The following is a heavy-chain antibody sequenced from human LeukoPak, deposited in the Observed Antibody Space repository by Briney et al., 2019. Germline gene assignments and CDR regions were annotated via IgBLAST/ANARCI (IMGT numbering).Heavy chain of an antibody. J-gene: IGHJ4*02. CDR2: VSGSGGST. CDR1: GFTFSNYA. Sequence: GGSLRLSCAASGFTFSNYAMSWVRQAPGKGLEWVSTVSGSGGSTNYADSVKGRFTISRDNSKNTLNLQMFSLRVEDTAVYYCAKKRGSDGFFIWGQGTLVTVSS. D-gene: IGHD5-24*01. CDR3: AKKRGSDGFFI. V-gene: IGHV3-23*01.